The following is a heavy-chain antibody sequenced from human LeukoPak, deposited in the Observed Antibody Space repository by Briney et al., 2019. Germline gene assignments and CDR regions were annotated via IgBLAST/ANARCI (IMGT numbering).Heavy chain of an antibody. J-gene: IGHJ6*02. D-gene: IGHD5-24*01. CDR2: ISWNSGSI. Sequence: GGSLRLSCAASGFTFDDYAMHWVRQAPEKGLEWVSGISWNSGSIGYADSVKSRFTISRDNAKNSLYLQMNSLRAEDTALYYCAKDIEEMTTNGMDVWGQGTTVTVSS. CDR1: GFTFDDYA. V-gene: IGHV3-9*01. CDR3: AKDIEEMTTNGMDV.